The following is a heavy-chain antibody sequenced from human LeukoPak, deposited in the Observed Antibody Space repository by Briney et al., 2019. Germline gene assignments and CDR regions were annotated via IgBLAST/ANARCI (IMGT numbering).Heavy chain of an antibody. Sequence: GGSLRLSCAASGFTFRSYWMHWVRQAPGKGLVWVSHINSDGSSTNYADSVKGRFTISRDNSKNTVSLQMNSLRAEDTAAYYCAKRVAYSSTWAYFDYWGQGTLVTVSS. V-gene: IGHV3-74*01. D-gene: IGHD6-13*01. CDR3: AKRVAYSSTWAYFDY. J-gene: IGHJ4*02. CDR2: INSDGSST. CDR1: GFTFRSYW.